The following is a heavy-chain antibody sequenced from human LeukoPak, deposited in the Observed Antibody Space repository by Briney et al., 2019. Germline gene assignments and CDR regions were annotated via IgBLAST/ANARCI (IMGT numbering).Heavy chain of an antibody. CDR2: ISYDGSNK. CDR3: ARDGRWELLGGYFDY. J-gene: IGHJ4*02. V-gene: IGHV3-30-3*01. CDR1: GFTFSSYA. Sequence: PGGSLRLSCAASGFTFSSYAMHWVRQAPGKGLEWVAVISYDGSNKYYADSVKGRFTISRDNSKNTLYLQMNSLRAEDTAVYYCARDGRWELLGGYFDYWGQGTLVTVSS. D-gene: IGHD1-26*01.